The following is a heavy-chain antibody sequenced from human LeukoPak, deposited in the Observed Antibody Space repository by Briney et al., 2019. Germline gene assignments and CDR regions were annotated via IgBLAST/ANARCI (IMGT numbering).Heavy chain of an antibody. CDR3: AKAHGSGSSYYYYYGMDV. CDR1: GFTIRTYA. V-gene: IGHV3-23*01. Sequence: GGSLRLFCAASGFTIRTYAMSWVRQAPGKGLEWVSAISGSGGSTYYADSVKGRFTISRDNSKNTLYLQMNSLRGDDTAVYYCAKAHGSGSSYYYYYGMDVWGQGTTVTVSS. D-gene: IGHD3-10*01. J-gene: IGHJ6*02. CDR2: ISGSGGST.